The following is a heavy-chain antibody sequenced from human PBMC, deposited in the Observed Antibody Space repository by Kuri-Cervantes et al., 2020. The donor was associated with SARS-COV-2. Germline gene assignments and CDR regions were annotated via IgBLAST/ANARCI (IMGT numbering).Heavy chain of an antibody. CDR3: ARAAYCSGGSCYTSWANINWFDP. CDR2: IYYSGST. D-gene: IGHD2-15*01. CDR1: GGSVSSGSYY. J-gene: IGHJ5*02. V-gene: IGHV4-61*01. Sequence: SETLSLTCTVSGGSVSSGSYYWSWIRQPPGKGLEWIGYIYYSGSTNYNPSLKSRVTISVGTSKNQFSLKLSSVTAADTAVYYCARAAYCSGGSCYTSWANINWFDPWGQGTLVTVSS.